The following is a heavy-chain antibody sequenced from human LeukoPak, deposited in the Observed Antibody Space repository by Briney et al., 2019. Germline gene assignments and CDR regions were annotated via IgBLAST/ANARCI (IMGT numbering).Heavy chain of an antibody. V-gene: IGHV3-30*04. D-gene: IGHD6-19*01. Sequence: PGGSLRLSCAASGFTFSSYAMHWVRQAPGKGLEWVAVIPYDGSNKYYADSVKGRFTISRDNSKNTLYLQMNSLRAEDTAVYYCAKRVAVAGTGFAFDIWGQGTMVTVSS. CDR1: GFTFSSYA. CDR3: AKRVAVAGTGFAFDI. J-gene: IGHJ3*02. CDR2: IPYDGSNK.